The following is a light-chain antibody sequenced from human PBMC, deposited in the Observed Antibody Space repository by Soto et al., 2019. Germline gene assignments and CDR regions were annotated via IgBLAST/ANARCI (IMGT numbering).Light chain of an antibody. V-gene: IGLV1-40*01. J-gene: IGLJ2*01. Sequence: QSVLTQPPSVSGAPGQRVTISCTGSSSNIGAGYAVHWYQQLPGTAPKLLIYGNSNRPSGVPDRFSGSKSGTSASLAITGLQAEDEADYYCQSYDSSLSVVFGGGTTLTVL. CDR3: QSYDSSLSVV. CDR2: GNS. CDR1: SSNIGAGYA.